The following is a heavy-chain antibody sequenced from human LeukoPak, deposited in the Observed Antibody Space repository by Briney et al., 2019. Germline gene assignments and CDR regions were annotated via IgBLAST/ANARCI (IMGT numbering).Heavy chain of an antibody. J-gene: IGHJ3*02. V-gene: IGHV3-48*01. Sequence: PGGSLRLSCGASEFSLRSYSRDWVRQPPGKGLEWVSHINSGSSTIYYADSVKGRFTISRDNAGTSLYLHMNSLRAEDTAVYYCARVLLERPGIDSFDMWGQGTMVTVSS. CDR3: ARVLLERPGIDSFDM. CDR1: EFSLRSYS. D-gene: IGHD1-1*01. CDR2: INSGSSTI.